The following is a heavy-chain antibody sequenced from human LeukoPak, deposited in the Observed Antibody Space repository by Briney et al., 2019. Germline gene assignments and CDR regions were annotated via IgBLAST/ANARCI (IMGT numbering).Heavy chain of an antibody. CDR2: THYSGST. J-gene: IGHJ4*02. CDR1: GVSIFSYY. CDR3: ATGRSIRYFDY. V-gene: IGHV4-59*08. Sequence: SETLSLTCTVSGVSIFSYYWTWVRQPPGKGLEWIGYTHYSGSTNYNPSLKSRVTISVDTSKSQFSLKLTSATAADTAVYYCATGRSIRYFDYWGQGTLLTVSS. D-gene: IGHD3-9*01.